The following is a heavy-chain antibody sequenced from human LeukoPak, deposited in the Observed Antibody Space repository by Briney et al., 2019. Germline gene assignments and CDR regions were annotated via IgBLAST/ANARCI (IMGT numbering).Heavy chain of an antibody. CDR2: IYYSGST. Sequence: SETLSLTCTVSGGSISSGGYYWSWIRQHPGKGLEWIGYIYYSGSTYYNPSLKSRVTISVDTSKNQFSLKLSSVTAADTAVYYCARSQLRWGDDPWGQGTLVTVSS. CDR3: ARSQLRWGDDP. V-gene: IGHV4-31*03. D-gene: IGHD3-16*01. CDR1: GGSISSGGYY. J-gene: IGHJ5*02.